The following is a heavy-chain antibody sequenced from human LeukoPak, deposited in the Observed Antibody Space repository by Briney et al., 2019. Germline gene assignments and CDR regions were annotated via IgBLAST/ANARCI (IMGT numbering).Heavy chain of an antibody. CDR2: ISYDGSNK. Sequence: GRSLRLSCAASGFTFSSYGMHWVGQAPGKGLEGVAVISYDGSNKYYADSVKGRFTISRDNSKNTLYLQMNSLRAEDTAVYYCAKDGPGGFGVVFRYYYYYMDVWGKGTTVTVSS. V-gene: IGHV3-30*18. J-gene: IGHJ6*03. CDR1: GFTFSSYG. CDR3: AKDGPGGFGVVFRYYYYYMDV. D-gene: IGHD3-3*01.